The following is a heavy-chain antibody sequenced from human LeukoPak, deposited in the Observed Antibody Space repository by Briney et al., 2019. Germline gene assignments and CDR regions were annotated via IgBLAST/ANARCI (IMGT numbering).Heavy chain of an antibody. V-gene: IGHV3-30-3*01. J-gene: IGHJ6*02. Sequence: GGSLRLSCVASGYSFSRYTMHWVRQAPSKGLEWVATISYDGSKRFYEDSVKGRFTISRDDSKTTLYLQMNSLRIEDTAVYYCAKARVASYYYNYGLDVWGQGTTVTVSS. CDR2: ISYDGSKR. CDR3: AKARVASYYYNYGLDV. CDR1: GYSFSRYT.